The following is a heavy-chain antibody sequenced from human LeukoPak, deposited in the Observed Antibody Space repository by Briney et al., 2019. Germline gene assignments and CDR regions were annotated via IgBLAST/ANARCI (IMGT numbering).Heavy chain of an antibody. V-gene: IGHV3-7*01. Sequence: GGSLRLSCAASGFTSSSYWMSWVRQAPGKGLEWVANIKQDGSEKYYVDSVKGRFTISRDNAKNSLYLQMDSLRAEDTAVYYCANLEGLSLSGMGVWGQGTTVTVSS. D-gene: IGHD3-16*01. CDR1: GFTSSSYW. J-gene: IGHJ6*02. CDR3: ANLEGLSLSGMGV. CDR2: IKQDGSEK.